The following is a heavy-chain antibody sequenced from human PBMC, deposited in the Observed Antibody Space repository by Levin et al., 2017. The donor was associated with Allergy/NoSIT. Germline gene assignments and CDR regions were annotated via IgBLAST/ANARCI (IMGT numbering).Heavy chain of an antibody. CDR2: ISSTTSYI. CDR1: GFTFSTYT. J-gene: IGHJ4*02. V-gene: IGHV3-21*01. Sequence: MAGGSLRLSCAASGFTFSTYTMHWVRQAPGKGLEWVSSISSTTSYIFYADSMKGRFTISRDNANNSMFLQMNSLRAEDTAVYYCARGYGNCSAGSCYADYWGRGTLVTVSS. D-gene: IGHD2-15*01. CDR3: ARGYGNCSAGSCYADY.